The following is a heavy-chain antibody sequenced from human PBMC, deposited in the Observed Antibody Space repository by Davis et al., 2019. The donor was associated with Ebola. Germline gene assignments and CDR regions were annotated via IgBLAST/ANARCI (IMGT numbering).Heavy chain of an antibody. Sequence: MPSETLSLTCAVYGGSFSGYYWSWIRQPPGKGLAWIGGINHSGSTNYNPSLKSRVTISVDTSKNQFSLKLSSVTAADTAVYYCARVRGYSYIDYWGQGTLVTVSS. CDR3: ARVRGYSYIDY. CDR2: INHSGST. J-gene: IGHJ4*02. V-gene: IGHV4-34*01. D-gene: IGHD5-18*01. CDR1: GGSFSGYY.